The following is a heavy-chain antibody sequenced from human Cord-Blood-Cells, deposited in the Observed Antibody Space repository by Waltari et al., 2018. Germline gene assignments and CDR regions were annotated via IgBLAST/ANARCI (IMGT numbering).Heavy chain of an antibody. Sequence: QVQLVQSGAAVKTPGASVKVSCKVSGYPPTQLSLPGVRQAPGKGLEWMGGLDPEDGETIYGQKFQGRVTMTEDTSTDTAYMELSSLRSEDTAVYYCATGSIVGATIAFDIWGQGTMVTVSS. CDR3: ATGSIVGATIAFDI. J-gene: IGHJ3*02. CDR2: LDPEDGET. CDR1: GYPPTQLS. D-gene: IGHD1-26*01. V-gene: IGHV1-24*01.